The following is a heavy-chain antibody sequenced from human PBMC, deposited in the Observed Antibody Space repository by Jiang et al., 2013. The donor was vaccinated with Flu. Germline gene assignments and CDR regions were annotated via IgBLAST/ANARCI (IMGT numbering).Heavy chain of an antibody. D-gene: IGHD1-26*01. V-gene: IGHV1-18*01. J-gene: IGHJ6*03. Sequence: ISAYNGNTNYAQKLQGRVTMTTDTSTSTAYMELRSLRSDDTAVYYCARDPPYVGRPYDSYFYYYMDVWGKGTTVTVSS. CDR2: ISAYNGNT. CDR3: ARDPPYVGRPYDSYFYYYMDV.